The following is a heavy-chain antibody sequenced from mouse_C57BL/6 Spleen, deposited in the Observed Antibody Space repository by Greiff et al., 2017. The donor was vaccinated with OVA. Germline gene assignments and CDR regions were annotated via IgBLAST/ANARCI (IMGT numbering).Heavy chain of an antibody. CDR3: ARSGGSSYAMDY. V-gene: IGHV1-53*01. CDR1: GYTFTSYW. J-gene: IGHJ4*01. CDR2: INPSNGGT. D-gene: IGHD1-1*01. Sequence: QVQLKQPGTELVKPGASVKLSCKASGYTFTSYWMHWVKQRPGQGLEWIGNINPSNGGTNYNEKFKSKATLTVDKSSSTAYMQLSSLTSEDSAVDYCARSGGSSYAMDYWGQGTSVTVSS.